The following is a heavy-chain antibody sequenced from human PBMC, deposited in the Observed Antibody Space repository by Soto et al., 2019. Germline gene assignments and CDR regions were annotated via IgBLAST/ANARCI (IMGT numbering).Heavy chain of an antibody. D-gene: IGHD2-2*01. V-gene: IGHV4-31*03. Sequence: PSETLSLTCTVSGGSISSGGYYWSWIRQHPGKGLEWIGYIYYSGSTYYNPSLKSRVTISVDTSKNQFSLKLSSVTAADTAVYYCARPRYQAEAFDIWGQGTMVTVS. CDR3: ARPRYQAEAFDI. J-gene: IGHJ3*02. CDR1: GGSISSGGYY. CDR2: IYYSGST.